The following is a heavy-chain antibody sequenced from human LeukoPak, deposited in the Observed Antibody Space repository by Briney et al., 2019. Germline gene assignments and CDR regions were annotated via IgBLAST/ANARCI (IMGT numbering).Heavy chain of an antibody. Sequence: GGSLRLSCAASGFTFSSYGMHWVRQAPGKGLEWVAFIRYDGSNKYYADSVKGRFTISRDNSKNTLYLQMNSLRAEDTAVYYCAKDQPGYSYGPPDAFDIWGQGTMVTVSS. V-gene: IGHV3-30*02. CDR2: IRYDGSNK. CDR1: GFTFSSYG. J-gene: IGHJ3*02. D-gene: IGHD5-18*01. CDR3: AKDQPGYSYGPPDAFDI.